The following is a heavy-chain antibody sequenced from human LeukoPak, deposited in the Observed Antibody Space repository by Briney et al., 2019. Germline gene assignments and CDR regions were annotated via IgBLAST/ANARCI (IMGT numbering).Heavy chain of an antibody. J-gene: IGHJ3*02. CDR3: ALVVAAFDAFDI. Sequence: GASVKVSCKASGYTFTGDYMHWVRQAPGQGLECMGWINPNSGGTNYAQKFQGRVTMTRDTSISTAYMELSRLRSDDTAVYYCALVVAAFDAFDIWGQGTMVTVSS. CDR1: GYTFTGDY. CDR2: INPNSGGT. D-gene: IGHD2-15*01. V-gene: IGHV1-2*02.